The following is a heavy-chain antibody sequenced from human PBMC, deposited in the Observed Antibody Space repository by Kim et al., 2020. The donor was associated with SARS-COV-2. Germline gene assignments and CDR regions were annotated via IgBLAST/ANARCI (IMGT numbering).Heavy chain of an antibody. CDR3: ARVRAGSYYLFDY. D-gene: IGHD3-10*01. V-gene: IGHV4-31*02. Sequence: YNPSLKSRVTISVDTSKNQFSLKLSSVTAADTAVYYCARVRAGSYYLFDYWGQGTLVTVSS. J-gene: IGHJ4*02.